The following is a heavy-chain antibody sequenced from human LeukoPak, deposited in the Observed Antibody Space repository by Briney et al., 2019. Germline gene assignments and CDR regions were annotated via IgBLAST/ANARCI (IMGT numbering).Heavy chain of an antibody. CDR2: INHSGST. CDR3: ARGAGAPRY. V-gene: IGHV4-34*01. CDR1: GGSFSGYY. Sequence: SETLSLTCAVYGGSFSGYYWSWIRQPPGKGLEWIGEINHSGSTNYNPSLKSRVTISVDTSKNQFSLKLSSETAADTAVYYCARGAGAPRYWGQGTLVTVSS. D-gene: IGHD4-17*01. J-gene: IGHJ4*02.